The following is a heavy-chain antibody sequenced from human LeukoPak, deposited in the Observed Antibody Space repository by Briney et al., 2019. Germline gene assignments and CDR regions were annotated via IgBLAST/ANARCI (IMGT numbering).Heavy chain of an antibody. J-gene: IGHJ5*02. CDR3: AKGAGGFSYYIWFDP. CDR2: IYYSGTT. D-gene: IGHD5-18*01. Sequence: SETLSLTCTVSGGSISSSPYYWGWIRQPPGKGLEWIGSIYYSGTTHYNPSLESRVTISVDTSKNQFSLKLASVTAADTAIYYCAKGAGGFSYYIWFDPWGQGTLVTVSS. CDR1: GGSISSSPYY. V-gene: IGHV4-39*07.